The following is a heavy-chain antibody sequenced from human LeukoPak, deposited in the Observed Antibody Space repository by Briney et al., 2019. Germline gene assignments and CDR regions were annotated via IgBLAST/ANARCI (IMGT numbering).Heavy chain of an antibody. J-gene: IGHJ5*02. CDR3: TSTNKDYYDSSGYYL. CDR1: GFTFGDYA. Sequence: GGSLRPSCTASGFTFGDYAMSWVRQAPGKGLEWVGFIRSKAYGGTTEYAASVKGRFTISRDESKSSAYLQMNSLKTEDTAVYYCTSTNKDYYDSSGYYLWGQGTLVTVSS. CDR2: IRSKAYGGTT. D-gene: IGHD3-22*01. V-gene: IGHV3-49*04.